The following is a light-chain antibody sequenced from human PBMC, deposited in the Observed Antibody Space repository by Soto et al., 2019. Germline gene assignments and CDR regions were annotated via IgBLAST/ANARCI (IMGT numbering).Light chain of an antibody. J-gene: IGKJ3*01. CDR1: QDISNY. V-gene: IGKV1-33*01. Sequence: DIQMTQSPSSLSASVGDRVTITCQASQDISNYLNWYQQKPGKAPKLLIYDASNLEKGVPSSFSGSGSVTDFTVTISSLQPEDIATYYCQQYDNLLFTFGPGTKVEIK. CDR3: QQYDNLLFT. CDR2: DAS.